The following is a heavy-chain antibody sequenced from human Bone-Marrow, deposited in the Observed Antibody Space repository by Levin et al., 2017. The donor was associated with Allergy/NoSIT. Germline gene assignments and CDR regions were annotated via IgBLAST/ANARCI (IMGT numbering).Heavy chain of an antibody. J-gene: IGHJ4*02. CDR3: ATPYTDSSGSLGY. Sequence: ASETLSLTCTVSGGSISSSSYYWGWIRQPPGKGLEWIGSIYYSGSTYYNPSLKSRVTISVDTYKNQFSLKLSSVTAADTAVYYCATPYTDSSGSLGYWGQGTLVTVSS. CDR2: IYYSGST. V-gene: IGHV4-39*01. D-gene: IGHD3-22*01. CDR1: GGSISSSSYY.